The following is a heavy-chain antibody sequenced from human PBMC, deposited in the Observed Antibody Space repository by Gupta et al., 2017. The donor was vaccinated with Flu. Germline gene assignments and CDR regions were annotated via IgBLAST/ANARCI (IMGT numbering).Heavy chain of an antibody. D-gene: IGHD1-26*01. CDR2: IYTSGST. CDR3: ARDTEWEPGWFDP. Sequence: QVQLQESGPRLVKPSATLSLTCTFSGGSISSYYWTWIRQPAGKGLEWTGRIYTSGSTNYNPSLKSRVTMSVDTSKNQFSLKLSAVTAADTAVYYCARDTEWEPGWFDPWGQGTLVTVSS. CDR1: GGSISSYY. J-gene: IGHJ5*02. V-gene: IGHV4-4*07.